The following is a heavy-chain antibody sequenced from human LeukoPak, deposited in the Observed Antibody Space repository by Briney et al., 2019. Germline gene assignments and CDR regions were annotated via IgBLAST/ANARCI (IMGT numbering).Heavy chain of an antibody. D-gene: IGHD6-13*01. V-gene: IGHV3-48*02. CDR2: ISSSSSTI. J-gene: IGHJ4*02. CDR3: AGGPRYSSSWYGHYFDY. CDR1: GFTFSAYS. Sequence: GGSLRLSCAASGFTFSAYSMNWVRQAPGKGLEWVSYISSSSSTIYYADSVKGRFTISRDNAKNSLYLQMNSLRDEDTAVYYCAGGPRYSSSWYGHYFDYWGQGTLVTVSS.